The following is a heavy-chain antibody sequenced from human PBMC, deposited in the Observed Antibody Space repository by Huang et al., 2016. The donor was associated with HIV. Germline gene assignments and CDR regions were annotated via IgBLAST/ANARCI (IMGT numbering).Heavy chain of an antibody. Sequence: VQLVQSGAEVKKPGESLKISCKGSGYSFSSYWIAWVRQMTGKGLEWMGSIFPEDADTTYSPSFEGQVTISADKSIGTAYLQWSSLKASDTAMYYCARRFSSSSGYFDYWGQGSLVTVSS. CDR2: IFPEDADT. J-gene: IGHJ4*02. D-gene: IGHD6-6*01. V-gene: IGHV5-51*01. CDR1: GYSFSSYW. CDR3: ARRFSSSSGYFDY.